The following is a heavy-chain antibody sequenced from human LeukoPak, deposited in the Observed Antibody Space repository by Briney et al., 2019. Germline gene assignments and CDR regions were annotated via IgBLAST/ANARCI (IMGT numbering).Heavy chain of an antibody. CDR2: IRYDGSNK. CDR1: GFTFISYG. CDR3: ARGPDYTIAVADY. Sequence: GGSLRLSCAASGFTFISYGMHWVRQAPGKGLEWVTFIRYDGSNKYYADSVKGRFIISRDNSKNTLYLQMNSLRDEDTAVYYCARGPDYTIAVADYWGQGTLVTVSS. D-gene: IGHD6-19*01. V-gene: IGHV3-30*02. J-gene: IGHJ4*02.